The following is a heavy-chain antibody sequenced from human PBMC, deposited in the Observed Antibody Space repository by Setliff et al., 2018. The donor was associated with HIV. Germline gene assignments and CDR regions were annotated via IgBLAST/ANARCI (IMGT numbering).Heavy chain of an antibody. V-gene: IGHV3-7*03. D-gene: IGHD6-6*01. CDR3: ARIYRSSWPFDACDI. J-gene: IGHJ3*02. CDR2: IKQDESEI. Sequence: PGGSLTLSCAASEFTFSEYWMTWVRQAPGKGLEWLANIKQDESEIYYVDSVRGRFTVSRDNARNSLYLQMNSLRAEDTAIYYCARIYRSSWPFDACDIWGQGTMVTVSS. CDR1: EFTFSEYW.